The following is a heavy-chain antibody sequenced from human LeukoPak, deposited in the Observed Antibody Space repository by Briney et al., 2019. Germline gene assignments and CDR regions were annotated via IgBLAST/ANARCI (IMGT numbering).Heavy chain of an antibody. Sequence: GGSLRLSRAASGFTFSTYAMTWVRQAPGKGLEWVSTIRGLGISAYYADSVKGRFTISRDNFKNTMYLQMNSLRAEDTAVYYCAKSVLYSSSWYYFDYWGQGTLVTVSS. CDR1: GFTFSTYA. CDR2: IRGLGISA. CDR3: AKSVLYSSSWYYFDY. J-gene: IGHJ4*02. V-gene: IGHV3-23*01. D-gene: IGHD6-13*01.